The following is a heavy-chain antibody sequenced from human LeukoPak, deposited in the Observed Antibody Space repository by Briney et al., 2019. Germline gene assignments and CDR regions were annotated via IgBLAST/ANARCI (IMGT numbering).Heavy chain of an antibody. CDR2: MSGTGGNT. D-gene: IGHD5-12*01. V-gene: IGHV3-23*01. Sequence: GGSLRLSCAASGFTLSSYAMSWVRQAPGKGLEWVSFMSGTGGNTYYADPVKGRFTISRDNSKNTLYLHMNSLRAEDTALYFCAKGHTGYDFPHFDYWGQGTLVTVSS. J-gene: IGHJ4*02. CDR3: AKGHTGYDFPHFDY. CDR1: GFTLSSYA.